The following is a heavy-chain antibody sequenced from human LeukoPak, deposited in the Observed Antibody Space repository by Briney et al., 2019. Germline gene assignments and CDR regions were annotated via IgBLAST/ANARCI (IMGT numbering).Heavy chain of an antibody. CDR1: GYTFTSYG. CDR2: ISAYSGNT. V-gene: IGHV1-18*01. J-gene: IGHJ4*02. Sequence: ASVKVSCKASGYTFTSYGMSWVRQAPGQGLEWMGWISAYSGNTNYAQKLQGRVTMTTDTSTSTAYMELRSLRSDDTAVYYCARDGGAYCGGDCYSNYWGQGTLVTVSS. D-gene: IGHD2-21*02. CDR3: ARDGGAYCGGDCYSNY.